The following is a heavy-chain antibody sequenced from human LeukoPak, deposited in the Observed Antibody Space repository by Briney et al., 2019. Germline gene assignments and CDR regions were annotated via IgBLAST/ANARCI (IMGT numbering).Heavy chain of an antibody. CDR3: AKDYYDFWSGL. CDR2: ISGSGGST. CDR1: GFTFSSYA. J-gene: IGHJ4*02. V-gene: IGHV3-23*01. Sequence: GGSLRLSCAASGFTFSSYAMSWVRQAPGKGLEWVSAISGSGGSTYYADSVKGRFTISRDNSKNTPYLQMSSLRAEDTAVYYCAKDYYDFWSGLWGQGNLVTVSP. D-gene: IGHD3-3*01.